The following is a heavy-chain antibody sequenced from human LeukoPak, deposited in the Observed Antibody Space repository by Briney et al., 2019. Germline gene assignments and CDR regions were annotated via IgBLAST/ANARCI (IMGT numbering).Heavy chain of an antibody. D-gene: IGHD6-19*01. Sequence: GGSLRLSCAASGFIFSNYWMTWVRQTPGKGLEWVANIKQDGSEIYYVDSVKGRFTISRDNAKNSLYLQMNTLRAEDAAVYYCARTRSIAVAGRNWFDPWGQGTLVTVSS. J-gene: IGHJ5*02. CDR2: IKQDGSEI. V-gene: IGHV3-7*04. CDR3: ARTRSIAVAGRNWFDP. CDR1: GFIFSNYW.